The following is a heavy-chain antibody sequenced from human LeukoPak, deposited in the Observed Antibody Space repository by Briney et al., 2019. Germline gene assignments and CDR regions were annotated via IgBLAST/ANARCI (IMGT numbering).Heavy chain of an antibody. V-gene: IGHV4-4*07. CDR3: ASSDRFLEWLLVFDY. J-gene: IGHJ4*02. CDR2: IYTSGST. D-gene: IGHD3-3*01. CDR1: GGSISSYY. Sequence: SETLSLTCTVSGGSISSYYWSWIRQPAGKGLEWIGRIYTSGSTNYNPSLKSRVTMSVDTSKNQFSLKLSSVTAADTAVYYCASSDRFLEWLLVFDYWGQGTLVTVSS.